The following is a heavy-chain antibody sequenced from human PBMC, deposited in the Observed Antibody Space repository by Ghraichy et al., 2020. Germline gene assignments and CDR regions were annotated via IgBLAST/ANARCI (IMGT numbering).Heavy chain of an antibody. V-gene: IGHV3-23*01. D-gene: IGHD2-2*01. CDR2: VSRSGRS. J-gene: IGHJ5*01. Sequence: GGSLRLSCAASGFSLTTYAMTWVRQAPGMGLEWVSGVSRSGRSYYADSVKGRFTISRDTSKKTLYLEMNNLTIEDTAVYHCAKRGRYFLSGISCYEFTWFDSWCQGTRVTVSS. CDR1: GFSLTTYA. CDR3: AKRGRYFLSGISCYEFTWFDS.